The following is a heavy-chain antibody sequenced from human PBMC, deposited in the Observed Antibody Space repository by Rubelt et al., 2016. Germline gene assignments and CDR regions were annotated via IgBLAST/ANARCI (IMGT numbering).Heavy chain of an antibody. D-gene: IGHD2-8*01. CDR3: ANARFES. J-gene: IGHJ4*02. Sequence: VQLVESGGGVVQPGRSLRLSCAATGFTFSTYWMFWVRQAPGKGLEWVANIKQDGSEKYYADSVKGRFTISRDNAKNSLYLQMNSLRAEDTAVYYCANARFESWGQGTLVTVSS. CDR2: IKQDGSEK. CDR1: GFTFSTYW. V-gene: IGHV3-7*01.